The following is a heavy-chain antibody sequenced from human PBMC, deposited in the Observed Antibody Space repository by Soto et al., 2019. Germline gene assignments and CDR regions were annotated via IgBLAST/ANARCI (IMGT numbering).Heavy chain of an antibody. CDR3: ARDDRSSGTFDY. Sequence: GGSLRLSCAASGFSFSSYWMSWVRQAPGKGPEWVAIVSLDGRDKTYADSVKGRFTISRDNAENSLFLQMNSLRADDTAVYYCARDDRSSGTFDYWGQGALVTVYS. CDR2: VSLDGRDK. D-gene: IGHD6-19*01. CDR1: GFSFSSYW. V-gene: IGHV3-7*01. J-gene: IGHJ4*02.